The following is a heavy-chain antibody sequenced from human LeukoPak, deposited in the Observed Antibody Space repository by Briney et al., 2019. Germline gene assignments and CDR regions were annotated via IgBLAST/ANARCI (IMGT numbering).Heavy chain of an antibody. D-gene: IGHD4-11*01. CDR1: GFAFSSYA. CDR3: AKDLHDYGNYVGWFDS. J-gene: IGHJ5*01. CDR2: ISGSGGST. V-gene: IGHV3-23*01. Sequence: GGSLRLSCAASGFAFSSYAMSWVRQPPGKGLEWVSAISGSGGSTHYADSVKGRFTISRDNSKTTLFLQMNSLRAEDTAVYYCAKDLHDYGNYVGWFDSWGQGTLVTVSS.